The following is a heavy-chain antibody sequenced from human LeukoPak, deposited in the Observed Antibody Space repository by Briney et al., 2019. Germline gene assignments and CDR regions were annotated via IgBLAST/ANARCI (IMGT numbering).Heavy chain of an antibody. Sequence: GASVKVSCKASGYTFTSYGISWVRQAPGQGLEWMGWISAYNGNTNYAQKLQGRVTMTTDTSTSTAYMELRSLRSDDTAIYYCAKTVGYSSSWGDYFDYWGQGTLVTVSS. D-gene: IGHD6-13*01. V-gene: IGHV1-18*01. J-gene: IGHJ4*02. CDR3: AKTVGYSSSWGDYFDY. CDR2: ISAYNGNT. CDR1: GYTFTSYG.